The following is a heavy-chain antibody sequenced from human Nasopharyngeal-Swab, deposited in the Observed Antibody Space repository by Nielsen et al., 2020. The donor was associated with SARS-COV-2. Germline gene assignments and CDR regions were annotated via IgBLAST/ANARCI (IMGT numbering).Heavy chain of an antibody. CDR3: ARGYSYGLAY. CDR2: IIPILGIA. Sequence: SVKVSCKASGGTFSSYAISWVRQAPGQGLEWMGRIIPILGIANYAQQFQGRVTITADKSTSTAYMELSSLRSEDTAVYYCARGYSYGLAYWGQGTLVTVSP. V-gene: IGHV1-69*04. CDR1: GGTFSSYA. J-gene: IGHJ4*02. D-gene: IGHD5-18*01.